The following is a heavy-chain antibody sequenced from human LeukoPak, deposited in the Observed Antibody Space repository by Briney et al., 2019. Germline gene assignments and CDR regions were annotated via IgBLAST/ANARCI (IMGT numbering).Heavy chain of an antibody. CDR3: AKDIGSGSYAY. Sequence: GGSLRLSCAASGFIFRGYTMNWVRQAPGKGLEWVSGISWNSGSIGYADSVKGRFTISRDNAKNSLYLQMNSLRAEDTALYYCAKDIGSGSYAYWGQGTLVTVSS. D-gene: IGHD1-26*01. CDR2: ISWNSGSI. J-gene: IGHJ4*02. V-gene: IGHV3-9*01. CDR1: GFIFRGYT.